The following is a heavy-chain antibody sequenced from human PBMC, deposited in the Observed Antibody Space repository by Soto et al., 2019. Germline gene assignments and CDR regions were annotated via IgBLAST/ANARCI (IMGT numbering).Heavy chain of an antibody. V-gene: IGHV3-23*01. CDR1: EFTFSNYA. Sequence: EVQLLESGGGLVQPGGSLRLSCAASEFTFSNYAMTWVRQAPGKGLEWVSAISDSGYSTYYADSVKGRFTISRDNAKTTLYLQMNSLRAEDTSTYYCAKVFQYYYYGMDVWGLGTTVTVSS. J-gene: IGHJ6*02. CDR3: AKVFQYYYYGMDV. CDR2: ISDSGYST.